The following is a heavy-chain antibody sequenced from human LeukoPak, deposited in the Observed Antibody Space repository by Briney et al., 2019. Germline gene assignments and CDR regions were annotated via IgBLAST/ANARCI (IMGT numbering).Heavy chain of an antibody. CDR2: TYYRSRWFS. CDR1: GDSVSSNSVA. V-gene: IGHV6-1*01. Sequence: SQTLSLTCAISGDSVSSNSVAWNWLRQSPSRGLEWLGRTYYRSRWFSDYVVSVKSRITINVDTSRNQVSLQLNSLTPEDTAVYYCARGEGYGDYGLDVWGQGTTVTVSS. J-gene: IGHJ6*02. D-gene: IGHD4-17*01. CDR3: ARGEGYGDYGLDV.